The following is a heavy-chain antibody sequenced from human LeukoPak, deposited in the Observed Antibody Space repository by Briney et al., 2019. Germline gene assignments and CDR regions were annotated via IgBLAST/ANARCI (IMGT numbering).Heavy chain of an antibody. V-gene: IGHV4-59*01. J-gene: IGHJ4*02. D-gene: IGHD4-11*01. CDR2: IYYSGST. Sequence: SETLSLTCTVSGGSISSYYWSWIRQPPGRGLEWIGYIYYSGSTNYNPSLKSRVTISVDTSKNQFSLKLSSVTAADTAVYYCARYPRHSNFDYWGQGTLVTVSS. CDR3: ARYPRHSNFDY. CDR1: GGSISSYY.